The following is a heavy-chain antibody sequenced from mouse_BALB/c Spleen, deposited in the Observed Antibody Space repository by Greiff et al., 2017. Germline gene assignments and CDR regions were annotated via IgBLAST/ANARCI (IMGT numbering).Heavy chain of an antibody. V-gene: IGHV5-9-3*01. CDR1: GFTFSSYA. D-gene: IGHD2-2*01. J-gene: IGHJ3*01. Sequence: DVQLVESGGGLVKPGGSLKLSCAASGFTFSSYAMSWVRQTPEKRLEWVATISSGGSYTYYPDSVKGRFTISRDNAKNTLYLQMSSLRSEDTAMYYCARRGYDQAGWFAYWGQGTLVTVSA. CDR3: ARRGYDQAGWFAY. CDR2: ISSGGSYT.